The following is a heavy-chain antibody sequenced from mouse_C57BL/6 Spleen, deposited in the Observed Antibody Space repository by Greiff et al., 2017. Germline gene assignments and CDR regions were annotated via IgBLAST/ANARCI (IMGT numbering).Heavy chain of an antibody. CDR3: ARELGRGYYFDY. J-gene: IGHJ2*01. CDR1: GYAFSSSW. D-gene: IGHD4-1*01. CDR2: IYPGDGDT. Sequence: VQLQQSGPELVKPGASVKISCKASGYAFSSSWMNWVKQRPGKGLEWIGRIYPGDGDTNYNGKFKGKATLTADKSSSTAYMQLSSLTSEDSAVYFCARELGRGYYFDYWGQGTTLTVSS. V-gene: IGHV1-82*01.